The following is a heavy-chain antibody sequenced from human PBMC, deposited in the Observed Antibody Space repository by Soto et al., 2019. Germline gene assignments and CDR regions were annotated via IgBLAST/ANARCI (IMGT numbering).Heavy chain of an antibody. CDR3: ARVVNNVDIVATTWFDP. CDR2: IYYSGST. D-gene: IGHD5-12*01. J-gene: IGHJ5*02. CDR1: GGSISSSSYY. V-gene: IGHV4-39*01. Sequence: SETLSLTCTVSGGSISSSSYYWGWIRQPPGKGLEWIGSIYYSGSTYYNPSLKSRVTISVDTSKNQFSLKLSSVTAADTAVYYCARVVNNVDIVATTWFDPWGQGTLVTVSS.